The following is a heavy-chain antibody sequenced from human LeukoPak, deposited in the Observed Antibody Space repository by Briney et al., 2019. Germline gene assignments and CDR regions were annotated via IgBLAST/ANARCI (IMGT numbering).Heavy chain of an antibody. Sequence: ASVKVSCKASGYTFTSYGISWVRQAPGQGLEWMGWISAYNGNTNYAQKLQGGVTMTTDTSTSTAYMELRSLRSDDTAVYYCARGGSDPPPYYYYGMDVWGQGTTVTVSS. J-gene: IGHJ6*02. CDR1: GYTFTSYG. V-gene: IGHV1-18*01. CDR3: ARGGSDPPPYYYYGMDV. D-gene: IGHD1-26*01. CDR2: ISAYNGNT.